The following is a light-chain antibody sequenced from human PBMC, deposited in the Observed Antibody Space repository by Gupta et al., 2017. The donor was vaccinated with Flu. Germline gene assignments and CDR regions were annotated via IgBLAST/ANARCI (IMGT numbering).Light chain of an antibody. V-gene: IGKV3-15*01. Sequence: ERVTLSCSASQSISANLAWYQQIPGQAPRLLIYGASTRATGIPATFSGSGSGTEFTLTISSLQPEDFAVYYCQQYDNWHPYTFGQGTKLEIK. J-gene: IGKJ2*01. CDR2: GAS. CDR3: QQYDNWHPYT. CDR1: QSISAN.